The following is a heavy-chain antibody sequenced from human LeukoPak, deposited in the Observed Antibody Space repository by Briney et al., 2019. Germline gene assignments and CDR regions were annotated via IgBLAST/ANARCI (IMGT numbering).Heavy chain of an antibody. CDR1: GFTYSTYG. CDR3: AKIEGKYQLANVPDH. J-gene: IGHJ4*02. CDR2: IRYDGNNK. V-gene: IGHV3-30*02. Sequence: GGSLRLSCAASGFTYSTYGMHWVRHAPGKGLELVAFIRYDGNNKYYADFVKGRFTISRDNSKNTLYLHMNSLRTEDTAVYYCAKIEGKYQLANVPDHWGQGTLVTVSS. D-gene: IGHD2-2*01.